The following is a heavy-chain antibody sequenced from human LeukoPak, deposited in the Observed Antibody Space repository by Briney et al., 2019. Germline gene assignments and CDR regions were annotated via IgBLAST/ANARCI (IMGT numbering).Heavy chain of an antibody. V-gene: IGHV3-11*05. D-gene: IGHD2-8*01. J-gene: IGHJ4*02. CDR1: GFMFSDYL. Sequence: PGGSLRLSCAAPGFMFSDYLMRWIRQAPGKVLEWISYISSNSKYTKYADSVKGRFTISRDNAKKSLYLQMNSLRAEDTAVYYCARDNGNKYYFDYWGQGTLVTVSS. CDR2: ISSNSKYT. CDR3: ARDNGNKYYFDY.